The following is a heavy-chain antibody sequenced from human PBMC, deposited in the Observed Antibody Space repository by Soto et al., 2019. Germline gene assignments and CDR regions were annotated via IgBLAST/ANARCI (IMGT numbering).Heavy chain of an antibody. CDR3: ATVGNVEASGY. CDR2: IKSEIDGGTT. V-gene: IGHV3-15*01. D-gene: IGHD6-19*01. J-gene: IGHJ4*02. CDR1: GFTFSHAW. Sequence: GGSLKLSCAVTGFTFSHAWMTWVRQAPGKGLEWVGRIKSEIDGGTTDYAAPVKGRFTISRDDSKNTLYLQMNNLKTEDTAVYYCATVGNVEASGYWGQGT.